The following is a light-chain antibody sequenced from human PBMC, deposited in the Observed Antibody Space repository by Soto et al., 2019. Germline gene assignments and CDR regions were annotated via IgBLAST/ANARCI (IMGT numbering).Light chain of an antibody. CDR2: KAS. Sequence: DIQMTQSPSTLSASVGDRVTITCRASQSINSCLAWYQVKPGKAPKLLIYKASSLQSGVPSRFSGSGSGTEFTLTITSLQPDDFATYFCQQCDSYSHYTFGQGTKVEIK. V-gene: IGKV1-5*03. CDR1: QSINSC. J-gene: IGKJ2*01. CDR3: QQCDSYSHYT.